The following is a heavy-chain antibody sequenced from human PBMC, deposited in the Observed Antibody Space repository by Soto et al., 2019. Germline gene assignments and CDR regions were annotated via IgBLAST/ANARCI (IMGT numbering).Heavy chain of an antibody. Sequence: QVQLVQSGAEVKKPGSSVRDSCKASGTIFSSYTISWVRQAPGQGLEWMGRIIPILGETNSAQKFQGRVTLTADNSTNTAYMELNSLRLEDTAVYYCARGLGGRMDDWGQGTTVTVSS. CDR2: IIPILGET. CDR3: ARGLGGRMDD. J-gene: IGHJ6*02. V-gene: IGHV1-69*08. CDR1: GTIFSSYT. D-gene: IGHD3-16*01.